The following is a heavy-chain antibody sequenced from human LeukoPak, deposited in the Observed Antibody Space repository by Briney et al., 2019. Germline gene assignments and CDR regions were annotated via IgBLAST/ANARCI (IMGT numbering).Heavy chain of an antibody. CDR3: ARFRPYGYGGYFDY. Sequence: PSETLSLTCAVSGGSISSGGYSWSWIRQPPGKGLEWIGYIYYSGSTYCNPSLKSRVTISVDTSKNQFSLKLSSVTAADTAVYYCARFRPYGYGGYFDYWGQGTLVTVSS. CDR1: GGSISSGGYS. J-gene: IGHJ4*02. V-gene: IGHV4-30-4*07. CDR2: IYYSGST. D-gene: IGHD5-18*01.